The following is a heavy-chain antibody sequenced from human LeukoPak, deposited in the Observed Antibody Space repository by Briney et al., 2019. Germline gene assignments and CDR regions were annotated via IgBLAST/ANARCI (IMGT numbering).Heavy chain of an antibody. Sequence: KPSETLSLTCTVSGGSISSYYWSWIRQPPGKGLEWIGYIYYSGSTNYNPSLKSRVTISVDTSKNQFSLKLSSVTAADTAVYYCARLPNSYYYGSGSYYFDYWGQGTLVTVSS. J-gene: IGHJ4*02. CDR3: ARLPNSYYYGSGSYYFDY. CDR1: GGSISSYY. CDR2: IYYSGST. D-gene: IGHD3-10*01. V-gene: IGHV4-59*01.